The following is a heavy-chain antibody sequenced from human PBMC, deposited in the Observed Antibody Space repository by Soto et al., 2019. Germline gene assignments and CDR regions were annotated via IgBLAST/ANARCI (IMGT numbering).Heavy chain of an antibody. V-gene: IGHV6-1*01. CDR1: GDSVSSNSAA. D-gene: IGHD3-3*01. J-gene: IGHJ5*02. CDR2: TYYRSKWYN. CDR3: ARSYPTIFGVAPEGFDP. Sequence: SQTLSLTCAISGDSVSSNSAAWNWIRQSPSRGLEWLGRTYYRSKWYNDYAVSVKSRITINPDTSKNQFSLQLNSVTPEDTAVNYCARSYPTIFGVAPEGFDPWGQGTLVTVSS.